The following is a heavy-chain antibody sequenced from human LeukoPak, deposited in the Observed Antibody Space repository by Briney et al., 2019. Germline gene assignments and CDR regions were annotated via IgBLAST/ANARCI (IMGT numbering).Heavy chain of an antibody. Sequence: GGSLRLSCAASGFTFITYDMHWVRQAPGKGLEWVAFIRYDGSNKNYADSVKGRFTISRGNSKNTLYLQMNSLRAEDTAVYYCAKGLVRGVSYYFDYWGQGTLVTVSS. J-gene: IGHJ4*02. CDR3: AKGLVRGVSYYFDY. V-gene: IGHV3-30*02. D-gene: IGHD3-10*01. CDR1: GFTFITYD. CDR2: IRYDGSNK.